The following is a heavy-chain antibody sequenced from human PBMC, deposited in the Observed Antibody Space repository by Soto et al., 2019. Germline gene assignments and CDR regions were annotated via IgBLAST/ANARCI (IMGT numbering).Heavy chain of an antibody. CDR3: TMRPGYSSSDF. CDR1: GGTFGGNI. Sequence: QVQLVQSGAEVKKPGSSVKVSCKPSGGTFGGNIISWVRQAPGQGLEWVGGIIPLFRKTNYSQKFLGRVTITADESTTTAYMELSSLRSDDTAMYHCTMRPGYSSSDFWGQGTLGTVSS. V-gene: IGHV1-69*01. J-gene: IGHJ4*02. CDR2: IIPLFRKT. D-gene: IGHD5-18*01.